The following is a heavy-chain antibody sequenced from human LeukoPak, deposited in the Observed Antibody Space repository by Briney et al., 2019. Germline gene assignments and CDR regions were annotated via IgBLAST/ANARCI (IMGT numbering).Heavy chain of an antibody. D-gene: IGHD1-1*01. CDR1: GFTFSNFA. CDR2: IVGSSST. J-gene: IGHJ5*02. V-gene: IGHV3-21*01. CDR3: ARGGRTLGP. Sequence: GGSLRLSCAASGFTFSNFAMTWVRQAPGKGLEWVSSIVGSSSTYYADSLKGRFTISRDNAKNSLHLQMNSLRAEDTAVYYCARGGRTLGPWGQGTLVTVSS.